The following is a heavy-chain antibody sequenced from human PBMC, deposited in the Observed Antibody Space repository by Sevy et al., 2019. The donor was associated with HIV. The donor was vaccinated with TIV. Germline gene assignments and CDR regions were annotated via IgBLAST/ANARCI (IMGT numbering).Heavy chain of an antibody. J-gene: IGHJ4*02. CDR2: INPNSGGT. CDR1: AYTFTDYY. D-gene: IGHD3-22*01. CDR3: ARGVLMFFYDSSGYSHFDY. Sequence: ASVKVSCKASAYTFTDYYMHWVRQAPGQGLEWMGWINPNSGGTNYAKKFQGRVTMTRDTSISTAYMELSRLRSDDTAVYYCARGVLMFFYDSSGYSHFDYWGQGTLVTVSS. V-gene: IGHV1-2*02.